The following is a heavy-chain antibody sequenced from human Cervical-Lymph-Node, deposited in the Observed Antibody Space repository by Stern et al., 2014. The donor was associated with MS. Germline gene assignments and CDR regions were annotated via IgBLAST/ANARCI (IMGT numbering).Heavy chain of an antibody. CDR3: ARDWGRGYYYDSSGYYY. Sequence: QLVESGAEVKKPGSSVKVSCKASGGTFSSYAISWVRQAPGQGLEWRGGIIPIFGTANYAQKFQGRVTITADESTSTAYMELSSLRSEDTAVCYCARDWGRGYYYDSSGYYYWGQGTLVTVSS. J-gene: IGHJ4*02. CDR1: GGTFSSYA. V-gene: IGHV1-69*01. CDR2: IIPIFGTA. D-gene: IGHD3-22*01.